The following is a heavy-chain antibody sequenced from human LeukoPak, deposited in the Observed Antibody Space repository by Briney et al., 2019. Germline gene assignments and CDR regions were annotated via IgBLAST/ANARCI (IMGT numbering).Heavy chain of an antibody. Sequence: SETLSLTCTVSGGSISSYYWSWIRQPAGKGLEWIGRIYTSGSTNYNPSLKSRVTMSVDTSKNQFSLKLSSVTAADTAVYYCARADRIVVVVAATRFDYWGQGTLVTVSS. J-gene: IGHJ4*02. CDR1: GGSISSYY. CDR3: ARADRIVVVVAATRFDY. CDR2: IYTSGST. V-gene: IGHV4-4*07. D-gene: IGHD2-15*01.